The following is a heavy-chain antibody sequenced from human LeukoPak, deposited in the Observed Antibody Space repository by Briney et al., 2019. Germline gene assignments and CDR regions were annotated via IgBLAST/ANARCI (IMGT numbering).Heavy chain of an antibody. Sequence: PGRSLRLSCAASGFTFSSYGMHWVRQPPGKGLEWVAVIWYDGSDKYYADSVKGRFTISRDNSKNTLYLQLNSLRAEDTAVYYCAKDREGVPADYWGQGTLVTLSS. J-gene: IGHJ4*02. CDR3: AKDREGVPADY. D-gene: IGHD2-2*01. CDR1: GFTFSSYG. CDR2: IWYDGSDK. V-gene: IGHV3-33*06.